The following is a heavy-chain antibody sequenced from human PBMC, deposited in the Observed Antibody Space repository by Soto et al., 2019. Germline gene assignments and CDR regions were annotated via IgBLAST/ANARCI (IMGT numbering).Heavy chain of an antibody. CDR2: IDPMDSQT. J-gene: IGHJ5*02. CDR3: ARHDTTGGCFDELDL. V-gene: IGHV5-10-1*01. D-gene: IGHD1-1*01. Sequence: PGESLKISCKASAFRLTSHWISWVRQMPGKGLEWMGRIDPMDSQTRYNPSFEGHVVMSVDKSINISYLQWSALEASDTALYFCARHDTTGGCFDELDLWGQGTLVTVSS. CDR1: AFRLTSHW.